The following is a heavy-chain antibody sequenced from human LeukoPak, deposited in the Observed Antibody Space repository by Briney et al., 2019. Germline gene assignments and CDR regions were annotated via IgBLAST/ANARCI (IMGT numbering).Heavy chain of an antibody. V-gene: IGHV4-34*01. D-gene: IGHD1-1*01. CDR2: INHSGST. CDR3: ARHRTTGGFDY. CDR1: GGSFSGYY. Sequence: SETLSLTCAVYGGSFSGYYWSWIRQPPGKGLEWIGEINHSGSTNYNPSLKSRVTISVDTSKNQFSLKLSSVTAADTAVYYCARHRTTGGFDYWGQGTLVTVSS. J-gene: IGHJ4*02.